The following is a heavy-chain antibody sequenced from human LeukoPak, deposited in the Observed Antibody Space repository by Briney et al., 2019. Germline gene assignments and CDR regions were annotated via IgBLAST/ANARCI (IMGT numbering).Heavy chain of an antibody. CDR1: GFTFSRFG. J-gene: IGHJ4*02. D-gene: IGHD1-26*01. CDR3: ARGVIVGATTLDY. V-gene: IGHV3-48*02. Sequence: GGSLRLSCAASGFTFSRFGMSWVRQAPGKGLEWVSHISVSTTSRYYADSVMGRFTISRDNAKNSLYLQMNSLRDEDTAVYYCARGVIVGATTLDYWGQGTLVTVGS. CDR2: ISVSTTSR.